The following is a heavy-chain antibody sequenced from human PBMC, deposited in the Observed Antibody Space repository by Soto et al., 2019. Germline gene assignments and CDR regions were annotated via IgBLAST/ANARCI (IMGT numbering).Heavy chain of an antibody. V-gene: IGHV3-23*01. J-gene: IGHJ4*02. Sequence: GGSLRLSCTASGFAFSTYPLSWVRQAPGKGLEWVSALSGTGGAAYYPDSLKGRFTISRDNSKNTLYLQMISLRAEDTAVYYCAKPVGYYDSSDYWGQGTPVTVSS. D-gene: IGHD3-22*01. CDR2: LSGTGGAA. CDR1: GFAFSTYP. CDR3: AKPVGYYDSSDY.